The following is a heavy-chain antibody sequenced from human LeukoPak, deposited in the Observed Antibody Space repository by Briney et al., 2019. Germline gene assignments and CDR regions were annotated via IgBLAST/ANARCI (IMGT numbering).Heavy chain of an antibody. D-gene: IGHD2-21*02. J-gene: IGHJ4*02. V-gene: IGHV4-39*07. CDR1: GGSITNTYY. Sequence: SETLSLTCTVSGGSITNTYYWGWLRQPPGKGLEWIGSIYYSGRTYYIPSLKSRVTISVDTSKNQFSLKLSSVTAADTAVYYCARGVTAAGTADYWGQGTLVTVSS. CDR3: ARGVTAAGTADY. CDR2: IYYSGRT.